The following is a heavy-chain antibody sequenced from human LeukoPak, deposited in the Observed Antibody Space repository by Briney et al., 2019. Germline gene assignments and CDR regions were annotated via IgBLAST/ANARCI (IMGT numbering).Heavy chain of an antibody. CDR1: GGSISSGGYY. J-gene: IGHJ4*02. V-gene: IGHV4-30-2*01. D-gene: IGHD7-27*01. CDR3: ASYYASNWGSYFDY. Sequence: SETLSLTCTVSGGSISSGGYYWSWIRQPPGKGLEWIGYIYHSGSTYYNPSLKSRVTISVDRSKNQFSLKLSSVTAADTAVYYCASYYASNWGSYFDYWGQGTLVTVSS. CDR2: IYHSGST.